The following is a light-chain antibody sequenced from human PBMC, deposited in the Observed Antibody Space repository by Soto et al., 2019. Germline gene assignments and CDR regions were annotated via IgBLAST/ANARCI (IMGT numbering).Light chain of an antibody. V-gene: IGKV3-11*01. CDR1: QSVGKY. CDR2: DAS. CDR3: QQRSSWIT. J-gene: IGKJ5*01. Sequence: EIVLTQSPATLSLSPGEGATLSCRASQSVGKYLAWYQQKPGQAPRLLIYDASTRATGIPARFSGSGSGTDFTLTISSLEPEDFAIYYCQQRSSWITFGQGTRLEIE.